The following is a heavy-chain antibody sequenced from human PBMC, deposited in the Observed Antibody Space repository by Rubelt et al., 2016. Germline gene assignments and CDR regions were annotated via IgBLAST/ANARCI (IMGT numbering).Heavy chain of an antibody. D-gene: IGHD3-3*01. CDR3: ARVGRLRKYAFDI. CDR1: GGSFSGYY. V-gene: IGHV4-34*01. J-gene: IGHJ3*02. Sequence: QVQLQQWGAGLLKPSETLSLTCAVYGGSFSGYYWSWIRQPPGKGLEWIGEINHSGSTNYNPSLKSRVTISVDTSKNQFSLKLSSVTAADTAVYYCARVGRLRKYAFDIWGQGTMVTVSS. CDR2: INHSGST.